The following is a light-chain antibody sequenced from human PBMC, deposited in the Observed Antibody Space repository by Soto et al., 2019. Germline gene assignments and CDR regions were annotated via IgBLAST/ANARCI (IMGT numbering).Light chain of an antibody. J-gene: IGKJ1*01. Sequence: DIQVNQSPPTLSASIGDSVTITCRASQGINTWLAWYQQKSGRVPKLLSYHASSVAGGVPSRFSGSGFGTEFTLIISDLQPDDFATYFGQQYNNHSPTWTFGQGTKVDIK. CDR3: QQYNNHSPTWT. CDR1: QGINTW. CDR2: HAS. V-gene: IGKV1-5*01.